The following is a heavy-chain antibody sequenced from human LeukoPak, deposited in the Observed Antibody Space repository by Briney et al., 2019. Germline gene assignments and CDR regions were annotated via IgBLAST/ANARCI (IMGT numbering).Heavy chain of an antibody. D-gene: IGHD3-22*01. CDR2: IYPGDSDT. Sequence: GESLKISCKGSGYSFTSYWIGWVRQMPGKGLEWMGIIYPGDSDTRYSPSFQGQVTISADKSISTAYLQWSSLKASDTAMYYCARRTRTRRSHDSSGYHYWGQGTLVTVSS. CDR1: GYSFTSYW. V-gene: IGHV5-51*01. J-gene: IGHJ4*02. CDR3: ARRTRTRRSHDSSGYHY.